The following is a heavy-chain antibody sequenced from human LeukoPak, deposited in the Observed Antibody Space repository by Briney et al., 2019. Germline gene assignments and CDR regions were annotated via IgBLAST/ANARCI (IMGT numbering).Heavy chain of an antibody. J-gene: IGHJ4*02. D-gene: IGHD3-22*01. CDR3: ARSVVSDSSGYPADFDY. V-gene: IGHV4-4*07. CDR2: IYTSGST. CDR1: VGSISSYY. Sequence: SETLSLTRTVSVGSISSYYWSWIRQPSGTGLGWIGRIYTSGSTNYNPSLKRRVTMSVDTSKNQFSLQLSSVTAADTAVYYCARSVVSDSSGYPADFDYWGQGTLVTVSS.